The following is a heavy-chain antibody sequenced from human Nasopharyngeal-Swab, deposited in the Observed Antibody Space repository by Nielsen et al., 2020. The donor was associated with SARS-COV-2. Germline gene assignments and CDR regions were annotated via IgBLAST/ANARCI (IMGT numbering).Heavy chain of an antibody. CDR1: GFTFSDYY. J-gene: IGHJ4*02. CDR2: ISSSGSTI. Sequence: GSLKISCAASGFTFSDYYMSWIRQAPGKGLEWVSYISSSGSTIYYADSVKGRFTISRDNAKNSLYLQMNSLRAEDTAVYYCARDNEDYGGNFFDYWGQGTLVTVSS. CDR3: ARDNEDYGGNFFDY. D-gene: IGHD4-23*01. V-gene: IGHV3-11*04.